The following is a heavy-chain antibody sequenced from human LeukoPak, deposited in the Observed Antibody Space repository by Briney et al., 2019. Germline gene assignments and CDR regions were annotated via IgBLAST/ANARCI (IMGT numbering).Heavy chain of an antibody. J-gene: IGHJ6*03. CDR2: INPNSGGT. Sequence: ASVKVSCKASGYTFTGYYMHWVPQAPGQGLEGMGWINPNSGGTNYAQKFQCRVTMTRDTSISTAYMELSRLRSDDTAVYYCARDGYSSSSGRYYYYCMDVWGKGTTVTVSS. V-gene: IGHV1-2*02. D-gene: IGHD6-6*01. CDR3: ARDGYSSSSGRYYYYCMDV. CDR1: GYTFTGYY.